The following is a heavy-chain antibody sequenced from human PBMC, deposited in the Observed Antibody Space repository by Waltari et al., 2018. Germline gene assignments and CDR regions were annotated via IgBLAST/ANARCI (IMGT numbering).Heavy chain of an antibody. CDR1: GYSFSSGYY. J-gene: IGHJ4*02. V-gene: IGHV4-38-2*01. CDR2: IHPTGGT. CDR3: ARLDRVGALDY. Sequence: QVQLQESGPGLVKPSETLSLTCAVSGYSFSSGYYWGWIRQPPGKGLEWIGGIHPTGGTDYNPSLKSLVTRSVDTSKTHSSLKLSSLTAANTAVYYCARLDRVGALDYWGQGTLVTVSS. D-gene: IGHD1-26*01.